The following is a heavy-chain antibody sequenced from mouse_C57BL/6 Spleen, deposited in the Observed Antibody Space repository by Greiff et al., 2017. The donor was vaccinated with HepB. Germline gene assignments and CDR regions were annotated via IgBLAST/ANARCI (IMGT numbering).Heavy chain of an antibody. CDR1: GYTFTSYG. J-gene: IGHJ1*03. V-gene: IGHV1-81*01. CDR2: IYPRSGNT. Sequence: VKLMESGAELARPGASVKLSCKASGYTFTSYGISWVKQSTGQGLEWIGEIYPRSGNTYYNEKFKGKATLTADKSSSTAYMELRSLTSEDSAVYFCARSYYYGSSSWYFDVWGTGTTVTVSS. D-gene: IGHD1-1*01. CDR3: ARSYYYGSSSWYFDV.